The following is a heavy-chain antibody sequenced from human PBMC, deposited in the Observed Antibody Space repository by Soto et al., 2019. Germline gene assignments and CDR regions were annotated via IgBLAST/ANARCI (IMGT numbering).Heavy chain of an antibody. CDR2: IYYSGST. Sequence: PSETLSLTCTVSGGSVSSGSYYWSWIRQPPGKGLEWIGCIYYSGSTNYNPSLKSRVTISVDTSKNQFFLKLSSVTAADTAVYYCASRNLAATEYYFDYWGQGTLVTVSS. V-gene: IGHV4-61*01. CDR1: GGSVSSGSYY. D-gene: IGHD2-15*01. CDR3: ASRNLAATEYYFDY. J-gene: IGHJ4*02.